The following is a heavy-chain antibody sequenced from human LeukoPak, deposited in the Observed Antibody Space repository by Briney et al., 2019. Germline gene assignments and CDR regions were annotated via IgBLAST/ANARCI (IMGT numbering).Heavy chain of an antibody. CDR2: ISSSSSYI. J-gene: IGHJ4*02. CDR1: GFTFSSYS. V-gene: IGHV3-21*01. Sequence: GGSLRLSRAASGFTFSSYSMNWVRQAPGKGLEWVSSISSSSSYIYYADSVKGRFTISRDNAKNSLYLQMNSLRAEDTAVYYCAREGGYSSSWNYFDYWGQGTLVTVSS. D-gene: IGHD6-13*01. CDR3: AREGGYSSSWNYFDY.